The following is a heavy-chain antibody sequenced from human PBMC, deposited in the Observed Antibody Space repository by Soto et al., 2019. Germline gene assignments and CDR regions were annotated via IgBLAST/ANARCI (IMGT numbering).Heavy chain of an antibody. CDR3: ARLDRGGYSYGYYFDY. D-gene: IGHD5-18*01. V-gene: IGHV4-34*01. J-gene: IGHJ4*02. CDR2: INHSGST. CDR1: GGSFSGYY. Sequence: PSETLSLTCAVYGGSFSGYYWSWIRQPPGKGLEWIGEINHSGSTNYNPSLKSRVTISVDTSKNQFSLKLSSVTAADTAVYYCARLDRGGYSYGYYFDYWGQGTLVTVS.